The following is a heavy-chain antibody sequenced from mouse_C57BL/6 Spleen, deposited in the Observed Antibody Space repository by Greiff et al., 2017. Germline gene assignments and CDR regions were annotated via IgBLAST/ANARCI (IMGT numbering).Heavy chain of an antibody. V-gene: IGHV1-82*01. Sequence: QVQLQQSGPELVKPGASVKISCKASGYAFSSSWMNWVKQRPGKGLEWIGRIYPGDGDTNYNGKFKGKATLTADKSSSTAYIQLSSLTSENSAVDCCAGADDDPWCAYGGQGTLVTVSA. CDR3: AGADDDPWCAY. CDR1: GYAFSSSW. D-gene: IGHD2-4*01. CDR2: IYPGDGDT. J-gene: IGHJ3*01.